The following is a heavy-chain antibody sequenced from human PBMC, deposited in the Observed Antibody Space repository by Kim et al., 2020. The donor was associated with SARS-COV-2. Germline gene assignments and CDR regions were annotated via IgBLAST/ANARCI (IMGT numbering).Heavy chain of an antibody. V-gene: IGHV1-3*01. CDR3: AREGYSYGYSVFYGMDV. D-gene: IGHD5-18*01. J-gene: IGHJ6*02. Sequence: FPGRVTLTRDTSASTAYMELSSLRSEDTAVYYCAREGYSYGYSVFYGMDVWGQGTTVTVSS.